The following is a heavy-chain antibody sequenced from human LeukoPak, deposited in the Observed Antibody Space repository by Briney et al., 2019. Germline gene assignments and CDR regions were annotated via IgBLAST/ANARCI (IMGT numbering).Heavy chain of an antibody. CDR2: IYYSGST. V-gene: IGHV4-59*01. CDR3: ASADSSGYASFDY. CDR1: GGSISSYY. D-gene: IGHD3-22*01. Sequence: SETLSLTCIVSGGSISSYYWSWIRQPPGKGLEWIGYIYYSGSTNYNPSLKSRVTISVDTSKNQFSLKLSSVTAADTAVYYCASADSSGYASFDYWGQGTLVTVSS. J-gene: IGHJ4*02.